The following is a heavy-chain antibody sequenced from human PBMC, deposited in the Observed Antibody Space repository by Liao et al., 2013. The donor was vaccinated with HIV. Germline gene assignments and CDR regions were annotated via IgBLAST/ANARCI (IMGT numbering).Heavy chain of an antibody. J-gene: IGHJ6*03. Sequence: QVQLQESGPGLVKPSQTLSLTCTVSGGSISSGNYYWSWVRQPAGKGLEWIGRIYTSGSTNYNPSLKSRVTISVDTSKNQFSLKLSSVTAADTAVYYCARVFSFGSYYQYMDVWGKGTTVTVSS. V-gene: IGHV4-61*02. CDR1: GGSISSGNYY. CDR3: ARVFSFGSYYQYMDV. D-gene: IGHD3-10*01. CDR2: IYTSGST.